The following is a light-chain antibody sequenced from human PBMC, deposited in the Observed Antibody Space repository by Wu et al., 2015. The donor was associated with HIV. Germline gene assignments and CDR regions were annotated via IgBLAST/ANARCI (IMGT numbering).Light chain of an antibody. J-gene: IGKJ5*01. CDR1: RSVSSF. V-gene: IGKV3-11*01. Sequence: EIVLTQSPATLSLSPGERATLSCRASRSVSSFLAWYQQKPGQAPRLLIYDASNRATGIPARFSGSGSGTDFTLTISRLEPEDFAVYYCQQRTNWPITFGQGTRLEI. CDR2: DAS. CDR3: QQRTNWPIT.